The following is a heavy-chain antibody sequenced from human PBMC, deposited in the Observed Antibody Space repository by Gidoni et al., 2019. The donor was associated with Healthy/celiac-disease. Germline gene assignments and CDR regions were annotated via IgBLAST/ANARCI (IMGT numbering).Heavy chain of an antibody. D-gene: IGHD3-22*01. CDR3: ARDRQSYYDSSGYTFDY. V-gene: IGHV1-18*01. CDR2: ISAYNGNT. J-gene: IGHJ4*02. CDR1: GYTFPSYG. Sequence: QVQLVQSGSEVKKPGASGKVSCKASGYTFPSYGISWVRQDRGQGLEWMGWISAYNGNTNYAQKLQGRVTMTTETSTSTAYMELRSLRSDDTAVYYCARDRQSYYDSSGYTFDYWGQGTLVTVSS.